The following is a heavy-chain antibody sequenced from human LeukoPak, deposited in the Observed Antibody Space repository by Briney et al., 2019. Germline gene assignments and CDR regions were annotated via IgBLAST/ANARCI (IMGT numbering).Heavy chain of an antibody. J-gene: IGHJ4*02. CDR3: ASGPLSSGWSKV. V-gene: IGHV1-69*13. CDR2: IIPIFGTA. D-gene: IGHD6-19*01. CDR1: GGTFSSYA. Sequence: ASVKVSCKASGGTFSSYAISWVRQAPGQGLEWMGGIIPIFGTANYAQKFQGRVTITADESTSTAYMELSSLRSEDTAVYYCASGPLSSGWSKVWGQGTLVTVSS.